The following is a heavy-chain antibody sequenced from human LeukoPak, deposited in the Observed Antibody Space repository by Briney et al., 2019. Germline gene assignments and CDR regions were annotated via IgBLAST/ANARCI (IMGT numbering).Heavy chain of an antibody. CDR3: AKEDTGYYFDY. D-gene: IGHD5-18*01. V-gene: IGHV3-48*03. Sequence: GGSLRLSCAASGFTFSSYEMNWVRQAPGKGLEWVSYISSSGSTIYYADSVKGRFTISRDNAKNSLYLQMNSLRAEDTAVYYCAKEDTGYYFDYWGQGTLVTVSS. CDR1: GFTFSSYE. J-gene: IGHJ4*02. CDR2: ISSSGSTI.